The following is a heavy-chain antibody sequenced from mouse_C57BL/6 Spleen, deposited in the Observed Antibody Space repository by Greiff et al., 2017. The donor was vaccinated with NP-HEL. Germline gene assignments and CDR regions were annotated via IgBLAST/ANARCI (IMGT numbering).Heavy chain of an antibody. V-gene: IGHV1-64*01. CDR1: GYTFTSYW. Sequence: QVQLKQPGAELVKPGASVKLSCKASGYTFTSYWMHWVKQRPGQGLEWIGMIHPNSGSTNYNEKFKSKATLTVDKSSSTAYMQLSSLTSEDSAVYYCARSGYYASFDYWGQGTTLTVSS. J-gene: IGHJ2*01. CDR2: IHPNSGST. CDR3: ARSGYYASFDY. D-gene: IGHD1-1*01.